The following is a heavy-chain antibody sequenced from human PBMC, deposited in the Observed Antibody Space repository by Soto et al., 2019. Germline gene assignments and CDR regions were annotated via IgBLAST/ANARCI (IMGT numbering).Heavy chain of an antibody. CDR3: ARGRAGYGGNLDY. V-gene: IGHV3-48*02. CDR1: GFTFSYNS. CDR2: INSGSSSI. D-gene: IGHD5-12*01. Sequence: EVQLVESGGGLVQPGGSLRLSCAASGFTFSYNSMNWVRQAPGKGLEWVSYINSGSSSIYYADSVKGRFTISRDNAKNSLYLQMNSLRDEDTAVYFCARGRAGYGGNLDYWGQGTLVTVSS. J-gene: IGHJ4*02.